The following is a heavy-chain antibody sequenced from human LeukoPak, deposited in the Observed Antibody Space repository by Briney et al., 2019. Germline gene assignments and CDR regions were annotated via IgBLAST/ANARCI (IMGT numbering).Heavy chain of an antibody. CDR1: GFTFNSYA. J-gene: IGHJ5*02. V-gene: IGHV3-23*01. CDR2: ISGTSGTA. CDR3: ARVQPDNNDEYNWFDP. Sequence: GSLRLSCAASGFTFNSYAMTWARPGAGRGLEWVSTISGTSGTASYADSVEGRFSISRDDSKNTVYLQMTSLRVEDTAVYFCARVQPDNNDEYNWFDPWGQGTQVTVSS. D-gene: IGHD1-1*01.